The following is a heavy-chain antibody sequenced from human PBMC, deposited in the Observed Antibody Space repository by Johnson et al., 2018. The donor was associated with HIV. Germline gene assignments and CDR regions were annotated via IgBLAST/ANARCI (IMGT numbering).Heavy chain of an antibody. CDR3: VRGGLGYQNFHDAFDM. CDR2: ISGGCT. J-gene: IGHJ3*02. Sequence: VQLVESRGVLVQPGGSLRLSCAASGFTVSSNEMSWVRQAPGKGLEWVSSISGGCTYYADSRKGRFTISRDNSKNTLYLQMNSLRAEDTALYYCVRGGLGYQNFHDAFDMWGQGTMVTVAS. CDR1: GFTVSSNE. V-gene: IGHV3-38-3*01. D-gene: IGHD2-2*01.